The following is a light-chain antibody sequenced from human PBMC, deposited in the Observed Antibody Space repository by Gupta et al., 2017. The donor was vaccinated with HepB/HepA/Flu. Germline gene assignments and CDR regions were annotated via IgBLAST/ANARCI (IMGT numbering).Light chain of an antibody. V-gene: IGLV1-40*01. CDR1: SSNIGAGYG. CDR3: QSYDRSLSGWV. CDR2: GNN. J-gene: IGLJ3*02. Sequence: QSVLTQPPSVSGAPGQGVTISCTGNSSNIGAGYGVHWSQQLPGTAPKLLLYGNNNRPSGVPDRFSGSKSGTSASLAITGLQAEDEADYYCQSYDRSLSGWVFGGGTKLTVL.